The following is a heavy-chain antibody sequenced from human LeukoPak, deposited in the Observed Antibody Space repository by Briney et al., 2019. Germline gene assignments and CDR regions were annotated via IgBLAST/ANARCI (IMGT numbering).Heavy chain of an antibody. CDR1: GGSFSGYY. CDR2: INHSGST. D-gene: IGHD2-8*01. V-gene: IGHV4-34*01. CDR3: ARGGIVLMVYAKNAFDI. Sequence: SETLSLTCAVYGGSFSGYYWSWIRQPPGKGLEWIGEINHSGSTNYNPSLKSRVTISVDTSKNQFSLKLSSVTAADTAVYYCARGGIVLMVYAKNAFDIWGQGTMVTVSS. J-gene: IGHJ3*02.